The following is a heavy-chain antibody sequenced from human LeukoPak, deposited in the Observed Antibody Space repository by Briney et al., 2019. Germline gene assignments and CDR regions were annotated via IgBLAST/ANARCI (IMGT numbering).Heavy chain of an antibody. D-gene: IGHD5-12*01. Sequence: GGSLRLSCAASGFTFSTYVMTWVRQAPGKGLEWVSAIGRSALNTYYTDSVKGRFTISRDNSINALYLQMNSLRADDTAVYYCAMGYTDYDPPDYWGRGTPVTVSS. CDR2: IGRSALNT. J-gene: IGHJ4*02. CDR3: AMGYTDYDPPDY. V-gene: IGHV3-23*05. CDR1: GFTFSTYV.